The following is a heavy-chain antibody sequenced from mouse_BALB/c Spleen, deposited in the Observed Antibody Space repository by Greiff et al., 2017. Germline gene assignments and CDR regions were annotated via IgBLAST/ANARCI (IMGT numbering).Heavy chain of an antibody. CDR1: GFNIKDTY. CDR2: IDPANGNT. Sequence: EVQLQQSGAELVKPGASVKLSCTASGFNIKDTYMHWVNQRPEQGLEWIGRIDPANGNTKYDPKFQGKATITADTSSNTAYLQLSSLTSEDTAVYYCARWLLQDYAMDYWGQGTSVTVSS. CDR3: ARWLLQDYAMDY. V-gene: IGHV14-3*02. D-gene: IGHD2-3*01. J-gene: IGHJ4*01.